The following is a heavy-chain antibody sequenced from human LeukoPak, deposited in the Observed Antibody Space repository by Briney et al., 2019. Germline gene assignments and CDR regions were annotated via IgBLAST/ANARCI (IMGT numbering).Heavy chain of an antibody. CDR1: EYTFTSYD. CDR2: MNPSSGST. V-gene: IGHV1-8*01. J-gene: IGHJ6*03. D-gene: IGHD3-22*01. CDR3: ARYYYDSYYYYYMDV. Sequence: ASVKVSCKASEYTFTSYDINWVRQATGQGLEWMGWMNPSSGSTGYAQKFQGRVTMTRDTSISTAYMELSSLRSEDTAVYYCARYYYDSYYYYYMDVWGKGTTVTVSS.